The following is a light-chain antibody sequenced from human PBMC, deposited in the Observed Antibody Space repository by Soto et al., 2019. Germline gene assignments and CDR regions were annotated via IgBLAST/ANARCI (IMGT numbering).Light chain of an antibody. CDR2: SND. J-gene: IGLJ2*01. CDR1: SSNIGAGYD. Sequence: QSVLTQPPSVSGAPGQRVIISCTGSSSNIGAGYDVHWYQHLPGTAPKLLIFSNDERPSGVPDRFSGSKSGTSASLAISGLQSDDEADYYCATWDDSLNGVVFGGGTKLTVL. V-gene: IGLV1-44*01. CDR3: ATWDDSLNGVV.